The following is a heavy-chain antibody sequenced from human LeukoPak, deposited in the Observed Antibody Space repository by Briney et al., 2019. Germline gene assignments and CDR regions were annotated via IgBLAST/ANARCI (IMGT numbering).Heavy chain of an antibody. CDR2: INPNSGGT. Sequence: ASVKVSCKASGYTFTGYYMHWVRQAPGQGLEWMGWINPNSGGTNYAQKFQGRVTMSRDTSISTAYMELIRLRSDETAVYYCARGLYSSSWIDYWGQGTLVTVSS. CDR1: GYTFTGYY. V-gene: IGHV1-2*02. J-gene: IGHJ4*02. CDR3: ARGLYSSSWIDY. D-gene: IGHD6-13*01.